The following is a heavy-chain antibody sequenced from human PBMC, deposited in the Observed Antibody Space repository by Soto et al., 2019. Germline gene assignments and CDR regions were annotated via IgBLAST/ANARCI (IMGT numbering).Heavy chain of an antibody. D-gene: IGHD2-15*01. CDR1: GGSISSNNW. V-gene: IGHV4-4*02. J-gene: IGHJ5*02. Sequence: QVQLQASGPGLVKPSGTLSLTCGVSGGSISSNNWWSWVRQPPGKGLEWIGEIYHSGSANYNPSLECGVTISLDKVEDRLSLNLSSVTAAVTAVYYWARHAAHFCFGPWGQGTLFTVSS. CDR3: ARHAAHFCFGP. CDR2: IYHSGSA.